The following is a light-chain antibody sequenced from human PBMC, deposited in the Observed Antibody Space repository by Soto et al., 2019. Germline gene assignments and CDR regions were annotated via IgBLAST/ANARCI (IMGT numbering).Light chain of an antibody. Sequence: DIPMTQSPSSLSASVGDRVTITCRASQSISSYLNWYQQKPGKAPKLLIYDASSLQSGVPSRFSGSGSGTDFTLTISSLQPEDFATYYCQQSYSTPQTFGQGTKVEIK. CDR1: QSISSY. CDR2: DAS. J-gene: IGKJ1*01. V-gene: IGKV1-39*01. CDR3: QQSYSTPQT.